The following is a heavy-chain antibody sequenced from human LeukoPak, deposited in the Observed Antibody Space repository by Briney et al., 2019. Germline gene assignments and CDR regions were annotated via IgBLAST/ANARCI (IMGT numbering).Heavy chain of an antibody. D-gene: IGHD6-19*01. CDR1: GFTFTSYA. V-gene: IGHV3-30*04. CDR3: VRDRDTSGWLY. J-gene: IGHJ4*02. Sequence: GGSLRLSCAASGFTFTSYAFHWVRQAPGKGLEWVTVISHDDKNRYYADSVKGRFTISRDNSKNTVYLQMNSLRVEDTTVYFCVRDRDTSGWLYWGQGTLVTVSS. CDR2: ISHDDKNR.